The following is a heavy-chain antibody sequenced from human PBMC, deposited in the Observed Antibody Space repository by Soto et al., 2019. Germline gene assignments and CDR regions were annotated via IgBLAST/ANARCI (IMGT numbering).Heavy chain of an antibody. Sequence: GASVKVSCKASGYTFTSYAMHWVRQAPGQRLEWMGWISAYNGNTNYAQKLQGRVTMTTDTSTSTAYMELRSLRSDDTAVYYCARDNGDYVCLDYWGQGTLVTVSS. CDR2: ISAYNGNT. D-gene: IGHD4-17*01. V-gene: IGHV1-18*01. CDR3: ARDNGDYVCLDY. CDR1: GYTFTSYA. J-gene: IGHJ4*02.